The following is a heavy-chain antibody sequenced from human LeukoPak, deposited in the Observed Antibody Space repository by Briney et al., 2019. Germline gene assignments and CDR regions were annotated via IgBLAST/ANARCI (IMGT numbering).Heavy chain of an antibody. CDR1: GFTFSSYG. J-gene: IGHJ6*02. V-gene: IGHV3-33*01. Sequence: GGSLRLSCAASGFTFSSYGMHWVRQAPGKGLEWVAVIWFDGSNKYYVDSVKGRFTISRDNSKITLYLQMNSLRVEDTAVYCCARDRATVVTPHYYHGMDVWGQGTTVTVSS. CDR2: IWFDGSNK. CDR3: ARDRATVVTPHYYHGMDV. D-gene: IGHD4-23*01.